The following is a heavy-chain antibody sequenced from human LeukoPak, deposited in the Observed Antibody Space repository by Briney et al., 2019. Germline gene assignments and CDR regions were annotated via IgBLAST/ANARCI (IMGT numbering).Heavy chain of an antibody. J-gene: IGHJ6*03. CDR3: ARLLGYCSGGSCYSGYYYYYMDV. D-gene: IGHD2-15*01. CDR1: GYSFTSYW. Sequence: TGESLKISCKGSGYSFTSYWIGWVRQMPGKGLEWMGIIYPGDSDTRYSPSFQGQVTISADKSISTAYLQWSSLKASDTAMYYCARLLGYCSGGSCYSGYYYYYMDVWGKGTTVTISS. V-gene: IGHV5-51*01. CDR2: IYPGDSDT.